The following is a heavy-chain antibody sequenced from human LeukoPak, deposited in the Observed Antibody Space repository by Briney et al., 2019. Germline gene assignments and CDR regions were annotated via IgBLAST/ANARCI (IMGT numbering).Heavy chain of an antibody. J-gene: IGHJ6*03. CDR3: ARTLNWNDARYYMDV. CDR2: INPNSGGT. D-gene: IGHD1-1*01. Sequence: ASVKVSCKASGYTFTGYYMHWVRQAPGQGLEWMGWINPNSGGTNYAQKFQGRVTMTRDTSISTAYMELSGLRSDDTAVYYCARTLNWNDARYYMDVWGKGTTVTVSS. V-gene: IGHV1-2*02. CDR1: GYTFTGYY.